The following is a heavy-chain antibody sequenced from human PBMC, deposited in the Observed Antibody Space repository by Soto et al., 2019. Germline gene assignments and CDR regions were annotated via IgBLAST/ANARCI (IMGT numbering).Heavy chain of an antibody. CDR2: SKRKTDVGTT. D-gene: IGHD2-8*01. V-gene: IGHV3-15*01. CDR1: GFTFSNAC. CDR3: TTGWVS. J-gene: IGHJ5*02. Sequence: GGSLRLSCAASGFTFSNACMSWVRQASGKGLEWVGRSKRKTDVGTTDYAAPVKGRFNISRDDSKNTLYLQMNSLKTEDTAVHYCTTGWVSWGQGTLVTVSS.